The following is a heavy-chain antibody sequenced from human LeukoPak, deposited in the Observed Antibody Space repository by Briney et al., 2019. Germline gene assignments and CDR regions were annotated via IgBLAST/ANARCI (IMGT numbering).Heavy chain of an antibody. CDR3: ASSITMVRGAFDI. CDR2: IYYSGST. CDR1: GGSISSSSYY. D-gene: IGHD3-10*01. J-gene: IGHJ3*02. V-gene: IGHV4-39*01. Sequence: SETLSLTCTVSGGSISSSSYYWGWIRQPPGKGLEWIGSIYYSGSTYYNPSLKSRVTISVDTSKNQFSLKLSSVAAADTAVYYCASSITMVRGAFDIWGQGTMVTVSS.